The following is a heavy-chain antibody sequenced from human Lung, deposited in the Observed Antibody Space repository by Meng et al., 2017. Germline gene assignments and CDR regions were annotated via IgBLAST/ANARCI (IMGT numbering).Heavy chain of an antibody. CDR1: GDSVSSGGYY. D-gene: IGHD4-23*01. J-gene: IGHJ4*02. V-gene: IGHV4-61*08. CDR2: VYFSGST. Sequence: QLQLQASGPGLVRPSENLSLTCTVSGDSVSSGGYYWSWIRQPPGKGLEWIGYVYFSGSTNYNPSLKSRVTISLDTSKNQFSLKLNSVTAADTAVYYCARGGTVVNLVYWGPGTLVTVSS. CDR3: ARGGTVVNLVY.